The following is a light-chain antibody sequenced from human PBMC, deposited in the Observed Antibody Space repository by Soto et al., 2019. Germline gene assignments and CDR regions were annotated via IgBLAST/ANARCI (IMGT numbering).Light chain of an antibody. Sequence: EIVLTQSPGTLSLSPGERATLSCRASQSVSSSSLAWYQLKPGQAPRLLIYAASSRATGIPDRFSGSGSGTDFTLTISRLVPEDSAVYYCQQYGSSSWTFGQGTKVEIK. CDR3: QQYGSSSWT. V-gene: IGKV3-20*01. J-gene: IGKJ1*01. CDR1: QSVSSSS. CDR2: AAS.